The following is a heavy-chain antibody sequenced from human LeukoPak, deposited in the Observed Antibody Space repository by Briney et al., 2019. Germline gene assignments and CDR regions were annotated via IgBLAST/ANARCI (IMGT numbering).Heavy chain of an antibody. Sequence: EASVKVSCKASGYTFTGYYMHWVRQAPGQGLEWMGWINPNSGGTSSAQKFQGRVTMTRDTSISTAYMELTRLKSDGTAVYYCARGSSSWYDFDYWGQGTLVTVSS. CDR1: GYTFTGYY. J-gene: IGHJ4*02. CDR3: ARGSSSWYDFDY. CDR2: INPNSGGT. D-gene: IGHD6-13*01. V-gene: IGHV1-2*02.